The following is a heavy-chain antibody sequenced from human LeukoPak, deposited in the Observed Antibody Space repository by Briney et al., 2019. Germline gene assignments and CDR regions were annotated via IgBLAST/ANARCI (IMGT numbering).Heavy chain of an antibody. Sequence: GGSLRLSCAASGFTFSDYYMSWIRQAPGKGLEWVSYISSSGSTIYYADSVKGRFTISRDNAKNSLYLQMNSLRAEDTAVYYCARDKPRITMIAYPPSNDYWGKGPLVTVSS. CDR2: ISSSGSTI. D-gene: IGHD3-22*01. CDR1: GFTFSDYY. V-gene: IGHV3-11*01. CDR3: ARDKPRITMIAYPPSNDY. J-gene: IGHJ4*02.